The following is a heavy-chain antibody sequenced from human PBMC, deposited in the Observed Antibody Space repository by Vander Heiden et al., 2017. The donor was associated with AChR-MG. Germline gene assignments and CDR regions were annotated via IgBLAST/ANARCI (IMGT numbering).Heavy chain of an antibody. V-gene: IGHV3-21*01. J-gene: IGHJ4*02. CDR1: GFTFSSYS. D-gene: IGHD6-13*01. CDR3: ARVVAAAGTPFDY. Sequence: EVQLVESGGGLVKPGGSLRPSCAASGFTFSSYSMNWVRQAPGKGLEWVSSISSSSSYIYYADSVKGRFTISRDNAKNSLYLQMNSLRAEDTAVYYCARVVAAAGTPFDYWGQGTLVTVSS. CDR2: ISSSSSYI.